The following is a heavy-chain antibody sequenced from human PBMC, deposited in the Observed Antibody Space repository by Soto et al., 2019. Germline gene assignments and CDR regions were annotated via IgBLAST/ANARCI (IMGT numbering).Heavy chain of an antibody. CDR1: GGSVSSGSYY. Sequence: QVQLQESGPGLVKPSETLSLTCTVSGGSVSSGSYYWSWILQPPGKGLEWIGYIYYSGSTNYNPCMKSRVTRSVDTSKNQFYLKLRSVTAADKAVYYCAREAYIYPRDVWGQGTTVTVSS. J-gene: IGHJ6*02. CDR3: AREAYIYPRDV. CDR2: IYYSGST. D-gene: IGHD3-16*01. V-gene: IGHV4-61*01.